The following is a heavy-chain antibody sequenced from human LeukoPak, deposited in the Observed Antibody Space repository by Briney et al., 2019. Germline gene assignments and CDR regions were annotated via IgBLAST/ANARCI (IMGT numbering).Heavy chain of an antibody. D-gene: IGHD1-26*01. V-gene: IGHV3-30-3*01. Sequence: PGGSLRLSCAASGFTFSSYAMHWVRQAPGKRLEWVAVISYDGSNKYYADSVKGRFTISRDNSKNTLYLQMNSLRAEDTAVYYCAREIPSGSYYGGAFDIWGQGTMVTVSS. CDR1: GFTFSSYA. J-gene: IGHJ3*02. CDR3: AREIPSGSYYGGAFDI. CDR2: ISYDGSNK.